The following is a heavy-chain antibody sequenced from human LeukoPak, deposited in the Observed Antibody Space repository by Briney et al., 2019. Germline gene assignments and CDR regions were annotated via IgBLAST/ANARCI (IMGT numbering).Heavy chain of an antibody. J-gene: IGHJ4*02. Sequence: GGSLTLSCAASGFTFSSYAMSWVRQAPGKGLEWVSAISGSGGSTYYADSVKGRFTISRDNSKNTLYLQMNSLRAEDTAVYYCAKDKVRTTVTHFDYWGQGTLVTVSS. CDR3: AKDKVRTTVTHFDY. D-gene: IGHD4-17*01. CDR1: GFTFSSYA. V-gene: IGHV3-23*01. CDR2: ISGSGGST.